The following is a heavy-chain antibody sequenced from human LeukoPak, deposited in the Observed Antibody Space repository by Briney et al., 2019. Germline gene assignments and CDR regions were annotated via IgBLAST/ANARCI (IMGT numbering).Heavy chain of an antibody. CDR3: ARGPDGSPNFDY. Sequence: GGSLRLSCAASGFIFSSYWMHWVRQAPGKGLEWVAVISYDGSNKYYADSVKGRFTISRDNSKNTLYLQMNSLRAEDTAVYYCARGPDGSPNFDYWGQGTLVTVSS. CDR2: ISYDGSNK. CDR1: GFIFSSYW. D-gene: IGHD6-25*01. J-gene: IGHJ4*02. V-gene: IGHV3-30-3*01.